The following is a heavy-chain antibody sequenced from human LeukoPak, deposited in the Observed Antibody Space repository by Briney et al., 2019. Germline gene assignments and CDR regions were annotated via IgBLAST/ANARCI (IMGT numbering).Heavy chain of an antibody. CDR3: ARADVAVAYCFDY. V-gene: IGHV4-4*02. D-gene: IGHD6-19*01. J-gene: IGHJ4*02. Sequence: SETLSVTCPVSRDSINSGNWWSWVRQPPGKGLEWIGEINHSGSTNYNPSLKSRVTISVDTSKNQFSLKLSSVTAADTAVYYCARADVAVAYCFDYWGQGTLVTDSS. CDR2: INHSGST. CDR1: RDSINSGNW.